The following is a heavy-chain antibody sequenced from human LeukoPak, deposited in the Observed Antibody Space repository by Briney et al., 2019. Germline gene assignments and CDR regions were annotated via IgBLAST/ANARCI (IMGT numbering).Heavy chain of an antibody. CDR3: ARGATYYYDSSGYYRYGMDV. CDR2: TYYRSKWYN. J-gene: IGHJ6*02. Sequence: SQTLSLTCAISGDSVSSNSAAWNWIRQSPSRGLEWLGRTYYRSKWYNDYAVSVKSRITINPDTSKNQFSLQLNSVTPEDTAVYYCARGATYYYDSSGYYRYGMDVWGQGTTVTVSS. V-gene: IGHV6-1*01. D-gene: IGHD3-22*01. CDR1: GDSVSSNSAA.